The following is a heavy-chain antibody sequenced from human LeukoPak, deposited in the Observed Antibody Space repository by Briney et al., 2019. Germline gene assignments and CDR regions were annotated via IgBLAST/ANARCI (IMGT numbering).Heavy chain of an antibody. J-gene: IGHJ6*02. CDR3: ARDRGIAAAGSLYYYYGMDV. CDR2: VTGSGGST. CDR1: GFTFSGYT. V-gene: IGHV3-23*01. D-gene: IGHD6-13*01. Sequence: GGSLRLSCAASGFTFSGYTMTWVRQAPGKGLEWVSSFTVTGSGGSTYYADSVKGRFTISRDNAKNSLYLQMNSLRAEDTAVYYCARDRGIAAAGSLYYYYGMDVWGQGTTVTVSS.